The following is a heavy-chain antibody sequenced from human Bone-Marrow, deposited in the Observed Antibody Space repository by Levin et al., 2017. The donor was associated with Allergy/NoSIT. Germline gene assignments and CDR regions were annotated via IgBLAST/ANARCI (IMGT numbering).Heavy chain of an antibody. CDR2: IYHSGST. CDR3: ARYYYDSSGLSLFDY. V-gene: IGHV4-38-2*02. D-gene: IGHD3-22*01. J-gene: IGHJ4*02. CDR1: GYSISSGYY. Sequence: SQTLSLTCTVSGYSISSGYYWGWIRQPPGKGLEWIGSIYHSGSTYYNPSLKSRVTISVDTSKNQFSLKLSSVTAADTAVYYCARYYYDSSGLSLFDYWGQGTLVTVSS.